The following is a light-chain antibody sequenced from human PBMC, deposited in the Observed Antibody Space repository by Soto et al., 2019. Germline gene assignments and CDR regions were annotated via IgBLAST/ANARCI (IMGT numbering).Light chain of an antibody. CDR2: AAS. V-gene: IGKV1-39*01. J-gene: IGKJ5*01. CDR1: QSISSY. Sequence: DIQMTQSPSSLSASVGDRVTITCRASQSISSYLNWYQQKPGKAPNLLIYAASTLQSGVPSRFSGSGSGTYFTLTITSLQPEDFATYYCQQTYSSLVTFGQGTRLE. CDR3: QQTYSSLVT.